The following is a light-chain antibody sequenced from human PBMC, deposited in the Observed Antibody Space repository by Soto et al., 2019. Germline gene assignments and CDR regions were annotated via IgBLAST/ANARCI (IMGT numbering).Light chain of an antibody. CDR2: GNS. J-gene: IGLJ3*02. CDR1: SSNIGAGYG. Sequence: QSVLTQPPSVSGAPGQRVTISCTGSSSNIGAGYGVHWYQQLPGTAPKLLIYGNSNRPSGVPDRFSGSKSGTSASLAITGLQAEDEADYYCQSYDSSLSAGVFGGGTKVTVL. CDR3: QSYDSSLSAGV. V-gene: IGLV1-40*01.